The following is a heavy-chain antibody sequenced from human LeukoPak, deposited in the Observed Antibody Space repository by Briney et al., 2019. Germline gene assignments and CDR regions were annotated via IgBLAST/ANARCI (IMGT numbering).Heavy chain of an antibody. V-gene: IGHV4-61*02. Sequence: SQTLSLTCTVSGGSIYSGSYYWSWIWQPAGKGLEWIGRIYTSGSTNYNPSLKSRVTISVDTSKNQFSLKLSSVTAADTAVYYCARDRRDGYNLYYFDLWGQGTLVTVSS. J-gene: IGHJ4*02. D-gene: IGHD5-24*01. CDR1: GGSIYSGSYY. CDR2: IYTSGST. CDR3: ARDRRDGYNLYYFDL.